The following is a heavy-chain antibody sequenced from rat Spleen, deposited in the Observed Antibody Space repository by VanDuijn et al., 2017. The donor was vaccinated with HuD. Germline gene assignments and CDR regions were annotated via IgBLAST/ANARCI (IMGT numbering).Heavy chain of an antibody. CDR2: INSAGSS. J-gene: IGHJ2*01. CDR3: GRGQYRYNWIDY. D-gene: IGHD1-5*01. Sequence: EVQLQESGPGLVKPSQSLSLTCSVTGYSITSSYRWNWIRKFPGNKLEWMGNINSAGSSNYNPSLKSRTSITRDTSKNQFFLQVNSVTTEDTATYYCGRGQYRYNWIDYWGQGVMVTVSS. V-gene: IGHV3-3*01. CDR1: GYSITSSYR.